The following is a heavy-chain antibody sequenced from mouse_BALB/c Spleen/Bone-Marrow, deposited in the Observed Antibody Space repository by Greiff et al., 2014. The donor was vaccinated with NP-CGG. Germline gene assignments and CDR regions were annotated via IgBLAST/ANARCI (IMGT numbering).Heavy chain of an antibody. CDR1: GYTFTSYY. D-gene: IGHD2-4*01. J-gene: IGHJ4*01. Sequence: VQLVESGPELVKPGASVRISCKASGYTFTSYYIHWVKQRPGQGLEWIGWIYPGDFNTKYNEKFKGKASLTADKSSSTAYTQLSSLTSEDSAVYFCARKSQRAYDSMNYWGPGTSVTVSS. CDR2: IYPGDFNT. V-gene: IGHV1S56*01. CDR3: ARKSQRAYDSMNY.